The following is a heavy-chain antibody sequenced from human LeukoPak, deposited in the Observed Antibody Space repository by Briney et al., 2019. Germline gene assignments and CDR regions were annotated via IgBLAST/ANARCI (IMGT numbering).Heavy chain of an antibody. CDR1: GGSFSGYY. V-gene: IGHV4-34*01. CDR2: INHSGST. J-gene: IGHJ4*02. CDR3: ARGQVYYDSSGYPPYFDY. Sequence: PSETLSLTCAVYGGSFSGYYWSWIRQPPGKGLEWIGEINHSGSTNYNPSLKSRVTISVDTSKNQFSLKLSSVTAADTAVYYCARGQVYYDSSGYPPYFDYWGQGTLVTVSS. D-gene: IGHD3-22*01.